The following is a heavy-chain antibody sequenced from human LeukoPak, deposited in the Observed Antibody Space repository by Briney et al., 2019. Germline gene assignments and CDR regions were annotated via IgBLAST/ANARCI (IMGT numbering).Heavy chain of an antibody. CDR3: AKARPGDTFDF. CDR1: GFTFSLYW. Sequence: GGSLRLSCAASGFTFSLYWMNWVRQAPGKGPEWVASIMKDGSEKYYVDSVKGRFTISRDNAKDSLYLQMNSLRAEDTAVYYCAKARPGDTFDFWGQGTLVTVSS. D-gene: IGHD3-10*01. V-gene: IGHV3-7*01. CDR2: IMKDGSEK. J-gene: IGHJ4*02.